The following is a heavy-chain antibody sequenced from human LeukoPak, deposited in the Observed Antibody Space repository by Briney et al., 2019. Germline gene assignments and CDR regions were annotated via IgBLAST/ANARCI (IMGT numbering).Heavy chain of an antibody. CDR2: ISSSSSYI. V-gene: IGHV3-21*01. J-gene: IGHJ6*02. Sequence: PGGSLRLSCAASGFTSSSYSMNWVRQAPGKGLEWVSSISSSSSYIYYADSVKGRFTISRDNAKNSLYLQMNSLRAEDTAVYYCVIEQQTGYDILTGQKYYDMDVWGQGTTVTVSS. CDR3: VIEQQTGYDILTGQKYYDMDV. CDR1: GFTSSSYS. D-gene: IGHD3-9*01.